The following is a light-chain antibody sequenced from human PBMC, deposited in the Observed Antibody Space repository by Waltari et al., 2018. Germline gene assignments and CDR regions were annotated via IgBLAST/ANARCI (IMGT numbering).Light chain of an antibody. Sequence: DIQMTQSPSTPSASVGDRVTITSRASQSLSDSLAWYQQKPGKAPKLLIYKTSSLESGVPSRFSGSGSGTEFTLTISSLQPDDFATYYCQQYNTYPWTFGQGTKVEIK. J-gene: IGKJ1*01. CDR1: QSLSDS. V-gene: IGKV1-5*03. CDR3: QQYNTYPWT. CDR2: KTS.